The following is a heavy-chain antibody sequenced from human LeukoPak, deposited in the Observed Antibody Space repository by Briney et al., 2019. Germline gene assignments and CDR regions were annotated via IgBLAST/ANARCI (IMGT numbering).Heavy chain of an antibody. J-gene: IGHJ6*02. V-gene: IGHV3-48*03. D-gene: IGHD6-19*01. CDR1: GFTFRSYE. Sequence: GRSLRLACAASGFTFRSYEMNWVRQAPGKGLEWVSYISSSGGTIYYADSVKGRFTISRDNAKNSLYLQMNSLRAEDSALYYCARDPEYSSGWFGLDVWGQGATVTVSS. CDR3: ARDPEYSSGWFGLDV. CDR2: ISSSGGTI.